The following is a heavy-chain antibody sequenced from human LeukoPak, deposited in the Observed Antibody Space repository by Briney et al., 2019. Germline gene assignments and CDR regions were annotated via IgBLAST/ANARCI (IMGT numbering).Heavy chain of an antibody. D-gene: IGHD6-19*01. CDR1: GFTFSSYS. V-gene: IGHV3-48*01. CDR2: ISSSSSTI. CDR3: ASGLAVAGTEYFQH. Sequence: GGSLRLSCAASGFTFSSYSMNWVRQAPGKGLEWVSYISSSSSTIYYADSVKGRFTISRDNAKNSLYLQMNSLRAEDTAVYYCASGLAVAGTEYFQHWGQGTLVTVSS. J-gene: IGHJ1*01.